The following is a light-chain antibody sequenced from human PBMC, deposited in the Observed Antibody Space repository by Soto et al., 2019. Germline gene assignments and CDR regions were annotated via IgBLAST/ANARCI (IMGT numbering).Light chain of an antibody. V-gene: IGLV1-40*01. CDR3: QSYGTSLSGLYV. CDR2: DSN. CDR1: SSNIGAGRD. Sequence: QSVLTQPPSVSGAPGQRVIISCTGISSNIGAGRDVHWYRQFPGEAPKFLISDSNHRPSGVPDRFSVSKSGASASLAITGLRAEYEGDYFCQSYGTSLSGLYVFGTGTKLTVL. J-gene: IGLJ1*01.